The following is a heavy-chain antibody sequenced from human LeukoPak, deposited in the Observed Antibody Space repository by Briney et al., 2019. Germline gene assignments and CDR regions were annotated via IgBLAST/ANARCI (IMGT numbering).Heavy chain of an antibody. CDR3: ARVGPLLRYFDWSSPLDY. CDR1: GGTFSSYA. CDR2: IIPIFGTA. V-gene: IGHV1-69*13. Sequence: ASVKVSCKASGGTFSSYAISWVRQAPGQGLEWMGRIIPIFGTANYAQKFQGRVTITADESTSTAYMELSSLRSEDTAVYYCARVGPLLRYFDWSSPLDYWGQGTLVTVSS. D-gene: IGHD3-9*01. J-gene: IGHJ4*02.